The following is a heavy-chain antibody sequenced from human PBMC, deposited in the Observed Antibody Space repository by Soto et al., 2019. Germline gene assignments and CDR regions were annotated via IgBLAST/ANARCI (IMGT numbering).Heavy chain of an antibody. Sequence: QLQLVQSGTEVKGPGSSVKVSCKASGGTFSTSSFAWVRQGPGQGLEWMGGIIPIFTRTNFAQKFQGRVTFSADDSTRTTYMELSSMTSEATVIYYCARDVVRSTAGDSWGQGTLVTVSS. J-gene: IGHJ4*02. CDR3: ARDVVRSTAGDS. V-gene: IGHV1-69*01. CDR1: GGTFSTSS. D-gene: IGHD2-15*01. CDR2: IIPIFTRT.